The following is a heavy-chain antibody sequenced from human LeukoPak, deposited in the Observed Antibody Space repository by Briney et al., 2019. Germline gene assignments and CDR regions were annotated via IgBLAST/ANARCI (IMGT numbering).Heavy chain of an antibody. D-gene: IGHD3-22*01. CDR3: ARKSYYDSSGYYSGWFDP. Sequence: ASVKVSCKASGGTFSSYAISWVRQAPGQGLEWMGGIIPIFGTANYAQKFQGRVTITADESTSTAYTELSSLRSEDTAVYYCARKSYYDSSGYYSGWFDPWGQGTLVTVSS. CDR2: IIPIFGTA. V-gene: IGHV1-69*13. J-gene: IGHJ5*02. CDR1: GGTFSSYA.